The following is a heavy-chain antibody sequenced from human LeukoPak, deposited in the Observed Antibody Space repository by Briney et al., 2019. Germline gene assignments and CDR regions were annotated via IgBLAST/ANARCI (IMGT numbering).Heavy chain of an antibody. V-gene: IGHV1-18*01. CDR1: GYTFFNYG. D-gene: IGHD3-3*01. CDR2: ISAYDGNT. J-gene: IGHJ4*02. Sequence: GASVKVSCKASGYTFFNYGISWVRQAPGQGLEWIGWISAYDGNTNYAQKLQDRVTVTRDISTSTAYMELRSLRSGDTAIYYCGRDGVVTSYYFDYWGQGTLVTVSS. CDR3: GRDGVVTSYYFDY.